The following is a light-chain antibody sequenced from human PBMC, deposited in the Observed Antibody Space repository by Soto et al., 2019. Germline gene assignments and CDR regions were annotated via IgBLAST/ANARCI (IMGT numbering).Light chain of an antibody. CDR3: QQYNSYSRT. CDR1: ESIGNW. J-gene: IGKJ1*01. CDR2: EAS. Sequence: DIQVTQSPSTLSASEGDRVTITCRASESIGNWLAWYQQKPGQAPNLLIYEASNLESGVPSRFSGSGSGTEFTLTISSLQPDDFATYYCQQYNSYSRTFGKGTKVDIK. V-gene: IGKV1-5*03.